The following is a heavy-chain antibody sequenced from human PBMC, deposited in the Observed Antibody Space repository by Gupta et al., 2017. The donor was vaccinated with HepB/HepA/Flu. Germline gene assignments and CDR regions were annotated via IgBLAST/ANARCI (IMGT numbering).Heavy chain of an antibody. CDR1: GFTFSNYE. D-gene: IGHD5-12*01. Sequence: EVQLVESGGGLVQPGGSLRLSGAASGFTFSNYEMNWVRQAPGKGLEWVSYISSSGSTIYYADSVKGRFTISRDNAKNSLYLQMISLRAEDTAVYYCTRDRGGYSGYVGWGQGTLVTVSS. CDR3: TRDRGGYSGYVG. CDR2: ISSSGSTI. V-gene: IGHV3-48*03. J-gene: IGHJ1*01.